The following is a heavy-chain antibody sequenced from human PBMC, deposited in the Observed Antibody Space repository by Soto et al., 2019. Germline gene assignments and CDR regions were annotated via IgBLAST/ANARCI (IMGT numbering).Heavy chain of an antibody. CDR3: ARKGGAYRFDY. CDR2: IFYSGHL. D-gene: IGHD3-16*01. CDR1: GTSFGTYY. J-gene: IGHJ4*02. Sequence: PSETLSLTCAVSGTSFGTYYWSWIRQPPGKGLEWIGYIFYSGHLKYNPSLKSRLTISVDPPKTQISLRLTSVTAADSAVYYCARKGGAYRFDYWGQGALVTVSS. V-gene: IGHV4-59*01.